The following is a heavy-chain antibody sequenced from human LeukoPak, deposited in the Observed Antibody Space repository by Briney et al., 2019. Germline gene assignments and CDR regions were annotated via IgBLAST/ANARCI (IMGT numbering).Heavy chain of an antibody. CDR2: IYYSGST. Sequence: TSETLSLTCTVSGGSISSSSYYWGWIRQPPGKGLEWFGSIYYSGSTYYNPSLKSRVTISVDTSKNQFSLKLSSVTAADTAVYYCARLPIFGVVIIDYWGQGTLSPSPQ. J-gene: IGHJ4*02. CDR3: ARLPIFGVVIIDY. CDR1: GGSISSSSYY. V-gene: IGHV4-39*01. D-gene: IGHD3-3*01.